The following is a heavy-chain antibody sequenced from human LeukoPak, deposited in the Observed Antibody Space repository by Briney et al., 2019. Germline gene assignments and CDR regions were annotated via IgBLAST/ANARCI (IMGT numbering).Heavy chain of an antibody. CDR1: GGSISSYY. CDR2: IYYSGST. V-gene: IGHV4-59*01. D-gene: IGHD6-13*01. J-gene: IGHJ4*02. Sequence: SETLSLTCTVSGGSISSYYWSWIRQPPGEGLEWIGDIYYSGSTNYNPSLKSRVTISVDTSKNQFSLKLSSVTAADTAVYYWARGRSGWSYFDYWGQGTLVTVSS. CDR3: ARGRSGWSYFDY.